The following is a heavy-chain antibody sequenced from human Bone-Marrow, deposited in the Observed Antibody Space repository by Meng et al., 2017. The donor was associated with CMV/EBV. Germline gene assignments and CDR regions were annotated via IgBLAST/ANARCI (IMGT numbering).Heavy chain of an antibody. V-gene: IGHV1-46*01. CDR1: GYTFTSYY. CDR3: ARESSPNWFDP. CDR2: INPSGGST. J-gene: IGHJ5*02. D-gene: IGHD6-6*01. Sequence: ASVTVSCKASGYTFTSYYMHWVRQAPGQGLEWMGIINPSGGSTSYAQKFQGRVTMTRDTSTSTVYMELSSLRSEDTAVYYCARESSPNWFDPWGQGTLVTVSS.